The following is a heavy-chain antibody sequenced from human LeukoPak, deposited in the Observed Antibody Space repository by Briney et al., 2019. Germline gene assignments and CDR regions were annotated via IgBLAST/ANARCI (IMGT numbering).Heavy chain of an antibody. D-gene: IGHD3-22*01. Sequence: ASVKVSCKASGYTFTGYYMHWVRQAPGQGLEWMGWINPNSGGTNYAQKFQGRVTMTRDTSISTAYMELSRLRSDDTAVYYCARVYDSPSEFYYMDVWGKGTTVTVSS. V-gene: IGHV1-2*02. CDR1: GYTFTGYY. CDR2: INPNSGGT. CDR3: ARVYDSPSEFYYMDV. J-gene: IGHJ6*03.